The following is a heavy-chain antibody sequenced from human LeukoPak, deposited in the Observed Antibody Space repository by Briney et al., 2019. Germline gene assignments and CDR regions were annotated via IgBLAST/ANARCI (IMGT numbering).Heavy chain of an antibody. CDR1: GGSVSGYY. D-gene: IGHD1-1*01. CDR3: ARSQLVSRYYFDY. V-gene: IGHV4-34*01. Sequence: PSETLSLTCAVYGGSVSGYYWTWIRQPPGKGLEWIGEINHSGSTNYNPSLKSRVTISVDTSKNQFSLKLSSVTAADTAVYYCARSQLVSRYYFDYWGQGTLVTVSS. CDR2: INHSGST. J-gene: IGHJ4*02.